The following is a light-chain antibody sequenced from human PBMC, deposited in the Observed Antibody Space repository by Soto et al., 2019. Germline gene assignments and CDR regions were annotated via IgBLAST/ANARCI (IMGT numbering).Light chain of an antibody. J-gene: IGLJ2*01. CDR2: GNS. CDR3: CSYTDTYVA. Sequence: QSVLTQPPSVSGAPGQRVTISCTGSSSNIGAGYDVHWYQQLPGTAPKLLIYGNSNRPSGVPDRFSGSKSGTSASLAITGLQAEDEADYYCCSYTDTYVAFGGGTKLTVL. CDR1: SSNIGAGYD. V-gene: IGLV1-40*01.